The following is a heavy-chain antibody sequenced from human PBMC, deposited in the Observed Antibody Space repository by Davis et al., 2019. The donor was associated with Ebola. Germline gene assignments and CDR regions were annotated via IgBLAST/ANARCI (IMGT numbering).Heavy chain of an antibody. D-gene: IGHD2-2*02. CDR2: VSCLGTST. Sequence: GESLKISCAVSGVTFRNYVMSWVRQAPGTGLELFSAVSCLGTSTSYADSVKGRFTISRDNSNNTVYLQINSLRVEDTARYYCAKASWGPAARPLLDSWGQGTLVTVSS. V-gene: IGHV3-23*01. CDR3: AKASWGPAARPLLDS. CDR1: GVTFRNYV. J-gene: IGHJ4*02.